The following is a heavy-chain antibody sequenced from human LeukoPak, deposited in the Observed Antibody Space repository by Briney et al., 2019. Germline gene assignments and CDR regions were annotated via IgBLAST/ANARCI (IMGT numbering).Heavy chain of an antibody. D-gene: IGHD5-18*01. CDR3: ARATRGYSYILDY. CDR2: IYSDGST. Sequence: GGSLRXXXXXSXXXXXXNXXSWVRXAPGKGLEWVSTIYSDGSTYYADSVKGRFTFSRDNSKNTLYLQMNSLRVEDTAVYYCARATRGYSYILDYWGQGTLVTVSS. V-gene: IGHV3-66*01. J-gene: IGHJ4*02. CDR1: XXXXXXNX.